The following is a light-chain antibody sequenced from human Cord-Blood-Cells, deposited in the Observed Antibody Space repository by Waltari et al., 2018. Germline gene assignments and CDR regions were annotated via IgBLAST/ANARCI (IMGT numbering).Light chain of an antibody. CDR1: QSVLYSSNNKNY. CDR3: QQYYSTPPT. J-gene: IGKJ4*01. CDR2: WAS. Sequence: DIVMTQSQDSLSVSLGARATINCKSSQSVLYSSNNKNYLAWYQQKPGQPPKLLIYWASTRESGVPDRFSGSGSGTDFTLTISSLQTEDVAVYYCQQYYSTPPTFGGGTKVEIK. V-gene: IGKV4-1*01.